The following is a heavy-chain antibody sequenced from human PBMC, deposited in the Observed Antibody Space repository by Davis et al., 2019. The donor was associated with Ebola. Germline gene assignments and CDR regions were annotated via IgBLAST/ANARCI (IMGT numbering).Heavy chain of an antibody. D-gene: IGHD6-6*01. CDR1: GFTFSRSW. CDR2: INQVGNEK. CDR3: GKDRHRGSSSPSSLDY. Sequence: GESLKISCAASGFTFSRSWMTWLRQAPGKGLEWVANINQVGNEKNYVDSVKGRFTISRDNAKSSLYLQMNSLRAEDTAVYYCGKDRHRGSSSPSSLDYWGQGTLVTVSS. V-gene: IGHV3-7*03. J-gene: IGHJ4*02.